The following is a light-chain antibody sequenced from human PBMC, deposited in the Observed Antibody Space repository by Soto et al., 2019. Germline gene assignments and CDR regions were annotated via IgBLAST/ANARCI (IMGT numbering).Light chain of an antibody. CDR3: SSYTSSSTLV. CDR2: EVS. Sequence: QSALTQPASVSGSPGQSITISCTGTSSDVGGYTYVSWYQQHPGKAPKLIISEVSNRPSGVSHRFSGSKSGNTASLTISGLQAADEADYYCSSYTSSSTLVFGGGTKLTGL. J-gene: IGLJ3*02. CDR1: SSDVGGYTY. V-gene: IGLV2-14*01.